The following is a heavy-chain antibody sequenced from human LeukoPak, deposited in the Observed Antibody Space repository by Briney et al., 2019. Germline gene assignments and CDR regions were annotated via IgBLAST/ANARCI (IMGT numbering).Heavy chain of an antibody. V-gene: IGHV3-30*03. CDR2: ISYDGSNK. J-gene: IGHJ4*02. D-gene: IGHD3-22*01. Sequence: GRSLRLSCAASGFTFRSYGMHWVRQAPGKGLEWVAVISYDGSNKYYADSVKGRFTISRDNAKNSLYLQMNSLRAEDTAVYYCARANYYDSSPSFWGQGTLVTVSS. CDR1: GFTFRSYG. CDR3: ARANYYDSSPSF.